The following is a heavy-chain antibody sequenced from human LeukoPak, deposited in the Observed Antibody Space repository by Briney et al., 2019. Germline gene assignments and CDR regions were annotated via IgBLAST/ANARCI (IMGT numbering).Heavy chain of an antibody. CDR1: GGSISSYY. V-gene: IGHV4-59*12. D-gene: IGHD6-6*01. Sequence: SETLSLTCTVSGGSISSYYWSWIRQPPGKGLEWIGYIYYSGSTNYNPSLKSRVTISVDTSKNQFSLKLSSVTAADTAVYYCARVGVEYSSSLYFDYWGQGTLVTVSS. J-gene: IGHJ4*02. CDR3: ARVGVEYSSSLYFDY. CDR2: IYYSGST.